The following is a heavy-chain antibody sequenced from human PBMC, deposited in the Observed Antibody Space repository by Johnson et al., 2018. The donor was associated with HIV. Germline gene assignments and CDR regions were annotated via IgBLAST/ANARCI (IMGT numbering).Heavy chain of an antibody. CDR1: GFTFSSYE. CDR3: ARDWGLYSSGWYVDAFDI. Sequence: VQLVESGGGLVQPGGSLRLSCAASGFTFSSYEMNWVRQAPGKGLEWVSYISSSGSTIYYADSVKGRFTISRDNSKNTLYLQMNSLRAEDTAVYYCARDWGLYSSGWYVDAFDIWGQGTMVTVSS. J-gene: IGHJ3*02. CDR2: ISSSGSTI. V-gene: IGHV3-48*03. D-gene: IGHD6-19*01.